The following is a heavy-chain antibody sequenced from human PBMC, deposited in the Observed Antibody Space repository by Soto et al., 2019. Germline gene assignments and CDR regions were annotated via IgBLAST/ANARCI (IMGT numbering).Heavy chain of an antibody. CDR2: IYYDGNS. CDR1: GGSIYSGDYY. CDR3: ARDRTWLPRGPNNWLDL. D-gene: IGHD5-12*01. Sequence: SETMSLTCTVSGGSIYSGDYYWTWVRQPPGKGLEWIGYIYYDGNSQHNPSLKSRVTTSINTSKNQFSLNLSSVTAADTAVYYCARDRTWLPRGPNNWLDLRGQGTQVTVSS. V-gene: IGHV4-30-4*01. J-gene: IGHJ5*02.